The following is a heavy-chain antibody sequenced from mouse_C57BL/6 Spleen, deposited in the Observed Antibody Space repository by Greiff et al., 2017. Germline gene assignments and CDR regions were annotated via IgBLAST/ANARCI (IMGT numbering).Heavy chain of an antibody. Sequence: VHVKQSGPELVKPGASVKISCKASGYSFTDYNMNWVKQSNGKSLEWIGVINPNYDTTSYNQKFKGKATLTVDQSSSTAYMQLNSLTSEDSAVYYCAREPYYSKEGNYYAMDYWGQGTSVTVSS. D-gene: IGHD2-5*01. CDR1: GYSFTDYN. J-gene: IGHJ4*01. V-gene: IGHV1-39*01. CDR2: INPNYDTT. CDR3: AREPYYSKEGNYYAMDY.